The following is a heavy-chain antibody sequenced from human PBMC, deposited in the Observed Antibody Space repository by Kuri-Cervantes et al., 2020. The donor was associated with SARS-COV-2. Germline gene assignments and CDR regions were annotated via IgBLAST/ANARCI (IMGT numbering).Heavy chain of an antibody. Sequence: GGSLRLSCAASGFTFSSYSMNWVRQAPGKGLECVAVITYDGSNKYYADSVKGRFTISRDNSKNTLYLQMNSLRAEDTAVYYCARPTPGLVVGPAAIPNWGQGTLVTVSS. CDR3: ARPTPGLVVGPAAIPN. J-gene: IGHJ4*02. CDR1: GFTFSSYS. D-gene: IGHD2-2*01. V-gene: IGHV3-30*03. CDR2: ITYDGSNK.